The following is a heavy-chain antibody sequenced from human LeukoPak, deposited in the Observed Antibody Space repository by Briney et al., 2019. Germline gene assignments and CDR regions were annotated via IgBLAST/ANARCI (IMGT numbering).Heavy chain of an antibody. D-gene: IGHD1-26*01. J-gene: IGHJ4*02. Sequence: SGALSLTCGVSGGSISGTNWWSWVRQPPGQGLEWIGEISLAGQTNYNPSLNGRVTMSLDKSSNQLSLHLTSVTAADTATYYCSRESGPFCPFGYWGQGTLVIVSS. CDR3: SRESGPFCPFGY. CDR1: GGSISGTNW. CDR2: ISLAGQT. V-gene: IGHV4-4*02.